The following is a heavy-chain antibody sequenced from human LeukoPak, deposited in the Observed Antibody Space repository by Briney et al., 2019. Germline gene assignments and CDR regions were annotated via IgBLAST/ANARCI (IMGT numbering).Heavy chain of an antibody. D-gene: IGHD1-7*01. Sequence: SQTLSLTCAVSGGSISSGGYSWSWIRQPPGKGLEWIGYIYHSGSTYYNPSLKSRVTISVDRSKNQFSLKLSSVTAADTAVYYCARGNWNYVQTLFDYWGQGTLVTVSS. CDR2: IYHSGST. CDR3: ARGNWNYVQTLFDY. CDR1: GGSISSGGYS. V-gene: IGHV4-30-2*01. J-gene: IGHJ4*02.